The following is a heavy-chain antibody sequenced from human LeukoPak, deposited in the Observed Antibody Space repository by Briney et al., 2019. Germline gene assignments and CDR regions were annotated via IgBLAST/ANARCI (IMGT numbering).Heavy chain of an antibody. CDR2: ISYDGSDK. CDR3: ATLRPSVRITIFGVPNAFDI. J-gene: IGHJ3*02. D-gene: IGHD3-3*01. CDR1: GFSFSNYG. V-gene: IGHV3-30*03. Sequence: GGSLRLSCAASGFSFSNYGMHWVRQAPGKGLEWVAVISYDGSDKYYTDSVKGRFTISRDNAKNSLYLQMNSLRAEDTAVYYCATLRPSVRITIFGVPNAFDIWGQGTMVTVSS.